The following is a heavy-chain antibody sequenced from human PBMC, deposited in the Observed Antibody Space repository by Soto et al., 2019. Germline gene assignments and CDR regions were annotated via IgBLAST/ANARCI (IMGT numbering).Heavy chain of an antibody. D-gene: IGHD5-12*01. V-gene: IGHV1-18*01. CDR1: GYTFPSYG. J-gene: IGHJ4*02. Sequence: QVQLVQSGAEVKKPGASVQVSCKASGYTFPSYGISWVRQAPGQGLEWMGWISAYNGNTNYAQKLQGRVTMTTDTSTSTAYMELRSLRSDDTAVYYCARDGMDGYNSGRFGYWGQGTLVTVSS. CDR2: ISAYNGNT. CDR3: ARDGMDGYNSGRFGY.